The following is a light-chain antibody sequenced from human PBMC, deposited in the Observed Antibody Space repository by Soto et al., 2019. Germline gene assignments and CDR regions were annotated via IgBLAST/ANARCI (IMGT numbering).Light chain of an antibody. CDR3: SSYTSNSNDVV. Sequence: QSALTQPASVSGSPGQSIPISCTGTSSDVGGYNYVSWYQQHPGKAPKLMIYDVSNRPSGVSNRFSGSKSGNTASLTISGLQAEDEADYYCSSYTSNSNDVVFGGGTKLTVL. CDR1: SSDVGGYNY. CDR2: DVS. V-gene: IGLV2-14*01. J-gene: IGLJ2*01.